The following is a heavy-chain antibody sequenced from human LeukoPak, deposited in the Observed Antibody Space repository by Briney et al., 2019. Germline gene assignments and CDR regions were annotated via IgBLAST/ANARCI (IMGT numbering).Heavy chain of an antibody. CDR1: GGSISSYY. J-gene: IGHJ4*02. D-gene: IGHD2-2*01. Sequence: PSETLSLTCTVSGGSISSYYWSWIRQPPGKGLEWMGYIYYSGSTNYNPSLKSRVTISVDTSKNQFSLKLSSVTAADTAVYYCARDVGYCSSTSCSDYWGQGTLVTVSS. V-gene: IGHV4-59*01. CDR3: ARDVGYCSSTSCSDY. CDR2: IYYSGST.